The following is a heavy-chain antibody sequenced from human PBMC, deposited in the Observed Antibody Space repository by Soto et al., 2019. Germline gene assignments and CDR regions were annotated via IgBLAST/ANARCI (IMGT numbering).Heavy chain of an antibody. V-gene: IGHV3-7*03. Sequence: ESGGGLVQPGGSLRLSCAASGFTFSSYWMSWVRQAPGKGLEWVANIKQDGSEKYYVDSVKGRFTISRDNARNSLYLQMNSLRAEDTAVYYCAREVYYYDSSGRDYWGQGTLVTVSS. D-gene: IGHD3-22*01. CDR3: AREVYYYDSSGRDY. CDR2: IKQDGSEK. CDR1: GFTFSSYW. J-gene: IGHJ4*02.